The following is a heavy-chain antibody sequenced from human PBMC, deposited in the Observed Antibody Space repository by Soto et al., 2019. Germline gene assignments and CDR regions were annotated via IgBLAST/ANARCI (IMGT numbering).Heavy chain of an antibody. Sequence: GGSLRLSCAAPRFTFSDYDMSWIRQVPGKGLEWVSHISSSSSYTNYADSVKGRFTISRDNAKNSLNLQMNSLRAEDTAVYYCARLNYDILTGYFWPDYWGQGTLVTVSS. CDR2: ISSSSSYT. CDR1: RFTFSDYD. V-gene: IGHV3-11*03. CDR3: ARLNYDILTGYFWPDY. J-gene: IGHJ4*02. D-gene: IGHD3-9*01.